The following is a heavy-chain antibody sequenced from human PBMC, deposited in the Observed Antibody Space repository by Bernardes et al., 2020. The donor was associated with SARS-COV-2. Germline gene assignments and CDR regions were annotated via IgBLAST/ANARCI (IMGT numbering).Heavy chain of an antibody. V-gene: IGHV1-46*01. J-gene: IGHJ6*02. CDR1: GYTFTSYY. Sequence: ASVKVSCKASGYTFTSYYMHWVRQAPGQGLEWMGIINPSGGSTSYAQKFQGRVTMTRDTSTSTVYMELSSLRSEDTAVYYCARVRIQLTFRRYYYGMDVWGQGTTVTVSS. D-gene: IGHD5-18*01. CDR2: INPSGGST. CDR3: ARVRIQLTFRRYYYGMDV.